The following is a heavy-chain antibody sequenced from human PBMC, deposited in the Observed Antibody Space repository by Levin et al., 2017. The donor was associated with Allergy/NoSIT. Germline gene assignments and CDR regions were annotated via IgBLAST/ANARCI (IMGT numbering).Heavy chain of an antibody. CDR3: AEDTAGYYYALDV. Sequence: GESLKISCEASGFTFSSYGMHWVRQAPGKGLEWVALIWSDGNNKYFADSVKGRVTISRDNSKNTLYLQMNSLTADDTAVYYCAEDTAGYYYALDVWGQGTTVTVSS. J-gene: IGHJ6*02. CDR2: IWSDGNNK. D-gene: IGHD3-9*01. CDR1: GFTFSSYG. V-gene: IGHV3-33*06.